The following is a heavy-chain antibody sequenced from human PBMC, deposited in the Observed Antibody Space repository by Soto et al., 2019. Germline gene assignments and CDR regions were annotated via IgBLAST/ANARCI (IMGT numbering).Heavy chain of an antibody. J-gene: IGHJ4*02. CDR1: GFTFSSYA. D-gene: IGHD6-6*01. CDR3: AKRSSSSTFDY. V-gene: IGHV3-23*01. Sequence: EVQLLESGGGLVQPGESLRLSCAASGFTFSSYAMSWVGQAPGKGLEWVSVISGSDDSTYYADSVKGRFTISRDNSKNTLYLQMISLRVEDTAVYYCAKRSSSSTFDYWGQGTLVTVSS. CDR2: ISGSDDST.